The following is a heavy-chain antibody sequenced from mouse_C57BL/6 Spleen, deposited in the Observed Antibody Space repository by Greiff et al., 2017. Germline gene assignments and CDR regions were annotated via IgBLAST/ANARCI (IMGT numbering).Heavy chain of an antibody. V-gene: IGHV14-4*01. CDR1: GFNIKDDY. Sequence: EVQLQQSGAELVRPGASVKLSCTASGFNIKDDYMHWVKQRPEQGLEWIGWIDPENGDTEYASKFQGKATITAATSSTTAYLQLSLLTSDDTAVYYCTTRGLFAYWGQGTLVTVSA. CDR2: IDPENGDT. J-gene: IGHJ3*01. CDR3: TTRGLFAY.